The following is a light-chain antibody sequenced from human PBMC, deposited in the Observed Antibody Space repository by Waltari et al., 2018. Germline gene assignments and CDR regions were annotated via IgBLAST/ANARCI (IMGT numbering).Light chain of an antibody. V-gene: IGKV3D-20*01. CDR1: QSVTNNY. Sequence: PGTLSLSPGERATLSCGASQSVTNNYLAWYQQKPGLAPRLLIYDASSRATDIPERFSGSGSGTDFTLTISRLEPEDFAFYYCQQYGASPWTFGQGTKVDVK. J-gene: IGKJ1*01. CDR2: DAS. CDR3: QQYGASPWT.